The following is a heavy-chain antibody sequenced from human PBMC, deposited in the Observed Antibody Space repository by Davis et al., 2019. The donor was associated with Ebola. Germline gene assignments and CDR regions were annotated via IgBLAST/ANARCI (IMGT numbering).Heavy chain of an antibody. CDR3: AREEGAFGVGIRRAKNYYYYYMDV. D-gene: IGHD3-3*01. CDR1: GYTLTELS. CDR2: FDPEDGET. J-gene: IGHJ6*03. Sequence: ASVKVSCKVSGYTLTELSMHWVRQAPGKGLEWMGGFDPEDGETIYAQKFQGRVTITADESTSTAYMELSSLRSEDTAVYYCAREEGAFGVGIRRAKNYYYYYMDVWGKGTTVTVSS. V-gene: IGHV1-24*01.